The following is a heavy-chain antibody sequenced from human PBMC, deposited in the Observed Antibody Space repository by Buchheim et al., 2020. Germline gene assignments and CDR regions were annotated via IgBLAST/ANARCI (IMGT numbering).Heavy chain of an antibody. V-gene: IGHV4-34*01. D-gene: IGHD3-22*01. J-gene: IGHJ5*02. CDR1: GGSFSGYY. CDR2: INHSGST. CDR3: ARGVPYYYDSSGWWSNA. Sequence: QVQLQQWGAGLLKPSETLSLTCAVYGGSFSGYYWSWIRQPPGKGLEWIGEINHSGSTNYNPSLKSRVTISVDTSKNPFSLKLSSVTAADTAVYYCARGVPYYYDSSGWWSNAWGQGTL.